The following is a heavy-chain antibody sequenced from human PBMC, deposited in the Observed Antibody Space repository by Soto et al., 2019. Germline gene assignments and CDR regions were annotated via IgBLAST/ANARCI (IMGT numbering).Heavy chain of an antibody. CDR3: ARLPNYYDSSGIKANAFDI. CDR1: GGSISSGGYY. CDR2: IYYSGST. V-gene: IGHV4-31*03. J-gene: IGHJ3*02. D-gene: IGHD3-22*01. Sequence: PSETLSLTCTVSGGSISSGGYYWSWIRQHPGKGLEWIGYIYYSGSTYYNPSLKSRVTISVDTSKNQFSLKLSSVTAADTAVYYCARLPNYYDSSGIKANAFDIWGQGTMVTVSS.